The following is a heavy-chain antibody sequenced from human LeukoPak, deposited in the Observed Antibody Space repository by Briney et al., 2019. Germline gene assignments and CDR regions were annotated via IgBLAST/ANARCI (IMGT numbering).Heavy chain of an antibody. CDR2: MKRDGSEK. Sequence: PGGSLRLSCAASGFTFSSYWMSWVRQAPGKGLEWVANMKRDGSEKYYVDSVKGRFTISRDNAKNSLYLQMNSLRAEDTAVYYCAREDGGNSGDAFDMWGQGTLVTVSS. CDR1: GFTFSSYW. D-gene: IGHD4-23*01. V-gene: IGHV3-7*01. CDR3: AREDGGNSGDAFDM. J-gene: IGHJ3*02.